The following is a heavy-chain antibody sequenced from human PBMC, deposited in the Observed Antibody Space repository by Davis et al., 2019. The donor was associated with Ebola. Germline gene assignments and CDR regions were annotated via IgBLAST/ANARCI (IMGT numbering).Heavy chain of an antibody. V-gene: IGHV3-30*03. J-gene: IGHJ4*02. D-gene: IGHD6-19*01. Sequence: GESLKISCAASGFTFSSYWMSWVRQAPGKGLEWVAVISYDGTNKYYADSVRGRFTISRDNSKNTLYLQMNSLRAEDTAVYYCARDRYGYSSGSLDYWGQGTLVTVSS. CDR2: ISYDGTNK. CDR1: GFTFSSYW. CDR3: ARDRYGYSSGSLDY.